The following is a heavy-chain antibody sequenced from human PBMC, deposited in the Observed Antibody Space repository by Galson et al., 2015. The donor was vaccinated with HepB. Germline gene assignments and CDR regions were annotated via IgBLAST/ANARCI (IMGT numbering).Heavy chain of an antibody. V-gene: IGHV3-30*04. Sequence: PLRLSCAASGFTFSSYAMHWVRQAPGKGLERVAVISYDGSNNYYADSVKGRFTISRDNSKNTLYLQMNSLRAEDTAVYYCARVSTYYYDGSGYSTDAVDIWGQGTMVTVSS. J-gene: IGHJ3*02. CDR3: ARVSTYYYDGSGYSTDAVDI. CDR2: ISYDGSNN. D-gene: IGHD3-22*01. CDR1: GFTFSSYA.